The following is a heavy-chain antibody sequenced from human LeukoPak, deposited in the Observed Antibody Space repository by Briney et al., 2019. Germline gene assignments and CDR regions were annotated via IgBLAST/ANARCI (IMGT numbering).Heavy chain of an antibody. CDR2: IDYSGST. V-gene: IGHV4-59*11. J-gene: IGHJ4*02. Sequence: SETLSLTCTVSGGSIRSHHWSWIRQPPGKGLECIGYIDYSGSTNYNPSLKSRVTISEDTSKNQFSLKLSSVTAADTAVYYCARKGFFGSESYFDYWGQGTLVTV. CDR3: ARKGFFGSESYFDY. CDR1: GGSIRSHH. D-gene: IGHD3-10*01.